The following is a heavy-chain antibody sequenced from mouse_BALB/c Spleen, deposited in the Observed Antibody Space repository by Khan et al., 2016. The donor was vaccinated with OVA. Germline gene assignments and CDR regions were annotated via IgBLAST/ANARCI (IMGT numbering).Heavy chain of an antibody. D-gene: IGHD1-1*01. V-gene: IGHV3-2*02. Sequence: EVKLLESGPGLVKPSQSLSLTCTVTGYSITTNYAWSWIRQFPGNKLEWMGYISYSGYTNYNPSLKSRISVTRDTSENQFFLQLNSVTTEDTATYYCGKQNYYGYALDYWGQGTSVTVSS. CDR1: GYSITTNYA. CDR2: ISYSGYT. J-gene: IGHJ4*01. CDR3: GKQNYYGYALDY.